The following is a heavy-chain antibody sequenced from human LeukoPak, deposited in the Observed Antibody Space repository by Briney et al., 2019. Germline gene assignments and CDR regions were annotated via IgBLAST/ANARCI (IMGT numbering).Heavy chain of an antibody. CDR3: ARDRCSGGSCYSAGFDY. CDR1: GYTFTSYG. CDR2: ISAYNGNT. D-gene: IGHD2-15*01. J-gene: IGHJ4*02. V-gene: IGHV1-18*01. Sequence: ASVNVSCKASGYTFTSYGISWVRQAPGQGLEWMGLISAYNGNTNYAQKLQGRLTMTTDTSTSTAYMELRSLRSDDTAVYYCARDRCSGGSCYSAGFDYWGQGTLVTASS.